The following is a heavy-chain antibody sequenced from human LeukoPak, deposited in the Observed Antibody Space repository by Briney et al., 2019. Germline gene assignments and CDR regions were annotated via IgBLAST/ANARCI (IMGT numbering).Heavy chain of an antibody. CDR1: GFTFTSFA. D-gene: IGHD6-25*01. Sequence: GGSLRLSCAASGFTFTSFAMSWVRQAPGKGLEWVSTISRSGVATYYADSVKGRFTISRDNSKNTLYLQMNSLRAEDTAVYYCAKPSYSSGYDYWGQGTLVTVSS. V-gene: IGHV3-23*01. J-gene: IGHJ4*02. CDR2: ISRSGVAT. CDR3: AKPSYSSGYDY.